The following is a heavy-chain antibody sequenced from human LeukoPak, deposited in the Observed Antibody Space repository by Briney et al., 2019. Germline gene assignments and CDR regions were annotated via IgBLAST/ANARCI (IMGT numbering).Heavy chain of an antibody. D-gene: IGHD2-15*01. V-gene: IGHV3-21*01. CDR3: ARDETGWSRDY. J-gene: IGHJ4*02. CDR2: ISGSGSHT. Sequence: PGGSLTLPCAASGFTFSSYSMSWVRQAPGKGLEWVSSISGSGSHTYFAESLKGRFTISRDNPKNSLFLEMNSLRAEDTAVNHCARDETGWSRDYWGQGTLVTVSS. CDR1: GFTFSSYS.